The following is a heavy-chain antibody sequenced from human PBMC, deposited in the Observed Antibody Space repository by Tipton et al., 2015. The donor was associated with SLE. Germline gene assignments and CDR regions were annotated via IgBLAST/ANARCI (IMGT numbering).Heavy chain of an antibody. V-gene: IGHV4-34*01. CDR1: GGSFSGYY. D-gene: IGHD3-10*01. J-gene: IGHJ3*02. Sequence: GLVKPSETLSLTCAVYGGSFSGYYWSWIRQPPGKGLEWIGEINHSGSTNYNPSLKSRVTISVDTSKDQFSLRLTSLTAADTAVYFCARGKYYGSSSYQKGPSPGGFDIWGQGTMVAVSS. CDR3: ARGKYYGSSSYQKGPSPGGFDI. CDR2: INHSGST.